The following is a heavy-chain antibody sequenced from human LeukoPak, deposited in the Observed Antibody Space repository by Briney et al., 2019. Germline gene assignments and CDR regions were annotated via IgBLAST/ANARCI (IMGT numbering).Heavy chain of an antibody. Sequence: ASVKVSCKASGYTFTSYDINWVRQATGQGLEWMGWMNPNSGNTGYAQKFQGRVTMTRNTSISTAYMELSSLRSEDTAVYYCARGFTLRSGWYGTEYAEYFQHWGQGTLVTVSS. J-gene: IGHJ1*01. D-gene: IGHD6-19*01. V-gene: IGHV1-8*01. CDR2: MNPNSGNT. CDR3: ARGFTLRSGWYGTEYAEYFQH. CDR1: GYTFTSYD.